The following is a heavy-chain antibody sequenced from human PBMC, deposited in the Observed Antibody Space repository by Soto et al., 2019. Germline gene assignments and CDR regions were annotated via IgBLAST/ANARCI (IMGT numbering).Heavy chain of an antibody. Sequence: GGSLRLSCAASGFTFSDYYMSWIRQAPGKGLEWVSYISSSGSTIYYADSVKGRFTISRDNAKNSLYLQMNSLRAEDTAVYYCAREEDYYGSSGYYQTAFDYWGQGTLVTVSS. CDR2: ISSSGSTI. CDR3: AREEDYYGSSGYYQTAFDY. V-gene: IGHV3-11*01. D-gene: IGHD3-22*01. J-gene: IGHJ4*02. CDR1: GFTFSDYY.